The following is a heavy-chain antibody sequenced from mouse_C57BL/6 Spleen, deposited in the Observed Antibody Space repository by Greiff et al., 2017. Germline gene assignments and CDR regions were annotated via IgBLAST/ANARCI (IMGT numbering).Heavy chain of an antibody. CDR2: ISSGSSTI. V-gene: IGHV5-17*01. CDR1: GFTFSDYG. Sequence: EVQLVESGGGLVKPGGSLKLSCAASGFTFSDYGMHWVRQAPEKGLEWVAYISSGSSTIYYADTVKGRFTITRDNAKNTLFLQMTSLRSEDTAMYYCARRNYYGSSYDAYYFDCWGQGTTLTVSS. CDR3: ARRNYYGSSYDAYYFDC. J-gene: IGHJ2*01. D-gene: IGHD1-1*01.